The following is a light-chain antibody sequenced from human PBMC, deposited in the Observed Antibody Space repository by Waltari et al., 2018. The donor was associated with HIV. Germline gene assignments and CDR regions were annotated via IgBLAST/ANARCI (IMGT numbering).Light chain of an antibody. J-gene: IGKJ1*01. CDR3: QQYNNWPRT. CDR2: GAF. V-gene: IGKV3-15*01. Sequence: EIVMTQSPATLSVSPGESATLSCRVSQSVRSNLAWYQQKPGQAPRLRIYGAFTRATGIPARFSGSGSGTEFTLTISSLQSEDFALYYCQQYNNWPRTFGQGTKVEIK. CDR1: QSVRSN.